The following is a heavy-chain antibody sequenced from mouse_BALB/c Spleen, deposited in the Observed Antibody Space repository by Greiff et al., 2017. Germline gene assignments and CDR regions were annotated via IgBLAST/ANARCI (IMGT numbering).Heavy chain of an antibody. CDR1: GFTFSSYA. J-gene: IGHJ1*01. V-gene: IGHV5-6-5*01. CDR2: ISSGGST. D-gene: IGHD1-1*01. Sequence: EVKLMESGGGLVKPGGSLKLSCAASGFTFSSYAMSWVRQTPEKRLEWVASISSGGSTYYPDSVKGRFTISRDNARNILYLQMSSLRSEDTAMYYCARGKSSGWYFDVWGAGTTVTVSS. CDR3: ARGKSSGWYFDV.